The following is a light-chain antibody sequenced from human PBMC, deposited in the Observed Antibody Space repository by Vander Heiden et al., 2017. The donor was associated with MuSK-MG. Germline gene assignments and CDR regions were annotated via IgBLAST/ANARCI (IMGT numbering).Light chain of an antibody. CDR2: GTS. V-gene: IGKV3-20*01. J-gene: IGKJ1*01. Sequence: EIVLTQSPGTLSLSPGERVTLSCRASQSVSSSYLAWYQQKPGQAPRLLLYGTSSRAPGIPDRFSGSGSGTDFTLTISRLEPEDFAVYYCQQDGSSPWTFGQGTKVXI. CDR1: QSVSSSY. CDR3: QQDGSSPWT.